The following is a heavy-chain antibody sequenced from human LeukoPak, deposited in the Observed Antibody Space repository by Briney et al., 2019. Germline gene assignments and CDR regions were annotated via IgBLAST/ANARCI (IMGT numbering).Heavy chain of an antibody. D-gene: IGHD3/OR15-3a*01. CDR3: ARDSRWSGYSSFDY. CDR1: GYTFTGYY. J-gene: IGHJ4*02. CDR2: INPNSGGT. Sequence: GASVKVSCKASGYTFTGYYMHWVRQAPGQGLEWMGWINPNSGGTYYAQKFQGRVTMTSDTSISTAYMELSRLRSDDTAVYYCARDSRWSGYSSFDYWGQGTLVTVSS. V-gene: IGHV1-2*02.